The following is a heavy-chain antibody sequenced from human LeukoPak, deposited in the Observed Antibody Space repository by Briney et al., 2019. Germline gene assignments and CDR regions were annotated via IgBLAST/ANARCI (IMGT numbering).Heavy chain of an antibody. D-gene: IGHD1-26*01. J-gene: IGHJ4*02. Sequence: PGGSLRLSCAASGFTFRSYEMNWVRQAPGKGLEWVSYISSSGSTIYYADSVKGRFTISRDNAKNSLFLQMNSLRAEDTAVYYCARALIVGATKGFDYWGQGTLVTVSS. CDR2: ISSSGSTI. CDR1: GFTFRSYE. V-gene: IGHV3-48*03. CDR3: ARALIVGATKGFDY.